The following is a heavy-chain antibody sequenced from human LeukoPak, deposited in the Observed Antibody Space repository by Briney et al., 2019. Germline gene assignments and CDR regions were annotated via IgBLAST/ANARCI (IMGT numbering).Heavy chain of an antibody. CDR1: GGSISRGGYY. CDR3: TRGSIAYYYMDV. J-gene: IGHJ6*03. V-gene: IGHV4-61*02. CDR2: IYTSGRT. D-gene: IGHD3-22*01. Sequence: SETLSLTCTVSGGSISRGGYYWSWVRPPAGKGLEWIGRIYTSGRTNYNPSLKSRVTISVDTSKNQFSLKLSSVTAADTAVYYCTRGSIAYYYMDVWGKGTTVTISS.